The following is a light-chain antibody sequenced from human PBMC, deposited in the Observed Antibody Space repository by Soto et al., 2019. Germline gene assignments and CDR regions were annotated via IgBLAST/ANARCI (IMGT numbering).Light chain of an antibody. CDR1: QSISSY. CDR3: QQSYSIPLT. J-gene: IGKJ3*01. CDR2: AAF. V-gene: IGKV1-39*01. Sequence: DIQMTQSPFSLSASVGDRVTITCRASQSISSYLNWYQQKPGKAPKLLIYAAFSLRSGVPSRFSGSGSGTDFTLIISSLQPEDSATYYCQQSYSIPLTFGPGTKVDIK.